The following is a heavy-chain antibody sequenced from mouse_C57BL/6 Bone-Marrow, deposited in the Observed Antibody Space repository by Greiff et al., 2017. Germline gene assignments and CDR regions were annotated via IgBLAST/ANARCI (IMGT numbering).Heavy chain of an antibody. CDR3: ARWPYYGKRFAD. CDR1: GYTFTSYG. CDR2: IYPRSGNT. D-gene: IGHD2-10*01. J-gene: IGHJ3*01. V-gene: IGHV1-81*01. Sequence: QVQLQQSGAELARPGASVKLSCKASGYTFTSYGISWVKQRTGQGLEWIGEIYPRSGNTYYNEKFKGKATLTADKSSSTAYMELRSLTSEDSAVYFCARWPYYGKRFADWGKGTLVTVSA.